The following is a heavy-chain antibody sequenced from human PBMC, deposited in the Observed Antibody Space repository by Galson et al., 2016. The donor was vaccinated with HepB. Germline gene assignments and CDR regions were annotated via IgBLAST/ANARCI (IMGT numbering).Heavy chain of an antibody. CDR2: IYSSGRT. V-gene: IGHV4-39*01. CDR3: MSRSINYGFWSGSHAPDY. D-gene: IGHD3-3*01. Sequence: SETLSLTCSVSGGSISSNTHYWGWICQPPGKGLEWIATIYSSGRTYYNPSLKSRVTISVDTSKNQFSLQLRSLTAADTAVFYCMSRSINYGFWSGSHAPDYWGQGTLVTVSS. J-gene: IGHJ4*02. CDR1: GGSISSNTHY.